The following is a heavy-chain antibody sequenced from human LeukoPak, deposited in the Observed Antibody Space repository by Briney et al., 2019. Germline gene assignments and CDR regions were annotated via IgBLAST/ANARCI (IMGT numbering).Heavy chain of an antibody. D-gene: IGHD3-16*01. CDR3: AREWRGSYFSY. V-gene: IGHV4-39*07. Sequence: PSETLSLTCTVSGGSIRSSSYYWGWIRQPPGKGLEWIGSISYSGSTNYNPSLKSRVTLSEDTSKNQFSVKLSSVTAADTAVYYCAREWRGSYFSYWGQGTLVTVSS. CDR1: GGSIRSSSYY. J-gene: IGHJ4*02. CDR2: ISYSGST.